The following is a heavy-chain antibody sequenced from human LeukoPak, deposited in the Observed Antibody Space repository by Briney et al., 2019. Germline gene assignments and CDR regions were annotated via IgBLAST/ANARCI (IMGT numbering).Heavy chain of an antibody. CDR3: ARDGGVWFGELLVWFDP. J-gene: IGHJ5*02. V-gene: IGHV1-46*01. CDR1: GYTFTSYY. Sequence: ASVKVSCKASGYTFTSYYMHWVRQAPGQGLEWMGIINPSGGSTSYAQKFQGRVTMTRDMSTSTVYMELSSLRSDDTAVYYCARDGGVWFGELLVWFDPWGQGTLVTVSS. CDR2: INPSGGST. D-gene: IGHD3-10*01.